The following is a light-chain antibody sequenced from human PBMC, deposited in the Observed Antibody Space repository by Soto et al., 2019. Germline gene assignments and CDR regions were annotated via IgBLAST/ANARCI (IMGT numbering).Light chain of an antibody. V-gene: IGLV2-8*01. CDR3: SSFASSNTWV. CDR2: EVT. Sequence: QSVLTQPPSASGSPGQSVTISCTGTSSDVGAYNYVSWYQQHAGKAPKLVIYEVTKRTSGVPDRFSGSKSANTASLTVSGLHAEDEADYYCSSFASSNTWVFGGGTKLTVL. CDR1: SSDVGAYNY. J-gene: IGLJ3*02.